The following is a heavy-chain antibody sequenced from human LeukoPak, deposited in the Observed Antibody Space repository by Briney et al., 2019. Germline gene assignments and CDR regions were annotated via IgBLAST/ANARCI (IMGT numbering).Heavy chain of an antibody. CDR1: GGSISSYY. J-gene: IGHJ4*02. V-gene: IGHV4-59*01. CDR3: AGDSSGWYYYFDY. Sequence: SETLSLTCTVSGGSISSYYWSWIRQPPGKGLEWIGYIYYSGSTNYNPSLKSRVTISVDTSKNQFSLKLSSVTAADTAVYYCAGDSSGWYYYFDYWGQGNPGHRLL. D-gene: IGHD6-19*01. CDR2: IYYSGST.